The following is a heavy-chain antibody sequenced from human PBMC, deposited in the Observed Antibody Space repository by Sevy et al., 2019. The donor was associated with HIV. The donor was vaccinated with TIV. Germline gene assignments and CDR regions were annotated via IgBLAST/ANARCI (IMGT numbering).Heavy chain of an antibody. D-gene: IGHD3-22*01. V-gene: IGHV3-23*01. Sequence: GGSLRLSCVASGFTFSNYAMNWVRQAPGKGLEWVSTIFRGGDGTYYADSVKGRFTISRDNSKDTVYQQLSSLRADDTAVYYCAGALYDSSGSFDALDIWGQGTMVTVSS. CDR3: AGALYDSSGSFDALDI. CDR1: GFTFSNYA. J-gene: IGHJ3*02. CDR2: IFRGGDGT.